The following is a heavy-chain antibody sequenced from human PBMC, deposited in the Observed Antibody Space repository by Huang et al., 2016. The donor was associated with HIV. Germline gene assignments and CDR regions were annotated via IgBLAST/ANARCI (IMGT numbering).Heavy chain of an antibody. CDR3: ARSAYGDLDY. D-gene: IGHD4-17*01. V-gene: IGHV1-8*02. Sequence: QVPLVQSGAEVKTPGASGTFSCKASGYTFTNYDINWVRQAPVRGFEWLGWMNPNTGNTGVAKGFQGRVTMTRKNSITTAYMELTSLTSEDTAVYYCARSAYGDLDYWGLGTLVIVSS. CDR1: GYTFTNYD. J-gene: IGHJ4*02. CDR2: MNPNTGNT.